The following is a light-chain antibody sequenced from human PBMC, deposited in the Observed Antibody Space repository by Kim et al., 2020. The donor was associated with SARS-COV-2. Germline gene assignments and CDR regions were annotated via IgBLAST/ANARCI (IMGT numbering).Light chain of an antibody. V-gene: IGLV1-44*01. CDR1: SANIVSSA. CDR3: AAWDDSLNGPV. Sequence: GRRLSSNYSVTSANIVSSALNWYQQLPGTAPKLLSYTNNQRPSGVPDRFSGSKSGTSASLAIRGLQSEDEADYYCAAWDDSLNGPVFAGGTQLTV. J-gene: IGLJ3*02. CDR2: TNN.